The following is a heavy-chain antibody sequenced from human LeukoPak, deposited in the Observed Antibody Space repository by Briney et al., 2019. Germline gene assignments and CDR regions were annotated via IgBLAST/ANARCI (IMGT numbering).Heavy chain of an antibody. CDR2: ISHDGSHK. V-gene: IGHV3-30*04. D-gene: IGHD3-10*01. CDR3: ARSSGSGSYPPYYFDY. CDR1: GITFSSYA. J-gene: IGHJ4*02. Sequence: GGSLRLSCAASGITFSSYAIHWVRQAPGKGLEWVAVISHDGSHKYYADSVKGRFTISRDNSKNTLYLQMNSLRAEDTAVYYCARSSGSGSYPPYYFDYWGQGTLVTVSS.